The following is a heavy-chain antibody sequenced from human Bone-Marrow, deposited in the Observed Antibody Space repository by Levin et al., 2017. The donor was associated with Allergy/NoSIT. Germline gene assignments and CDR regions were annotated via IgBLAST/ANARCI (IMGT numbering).Heavy chain of an antibody. CDR1: GGSFSGYY. D-gene: IGHD6-19*01. Sequence: SETLSLTCAVYGGSFSGYYWSWIRQPPGKGLEWIGEINHSGSTNYNPSLKSRVTISVDTSKNQFSLKLSSVTAADTAVYYCALRRGQWLVLGWFDPWGQGTLVTVSS. J-gene: IGHJ5*02. V-gene: IGHV4-34*01. CDR2: INHSGST. CDR3: ALRRGQWLVLGWFDP.